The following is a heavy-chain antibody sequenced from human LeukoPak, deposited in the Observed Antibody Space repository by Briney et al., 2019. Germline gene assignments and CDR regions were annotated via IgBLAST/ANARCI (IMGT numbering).Heavy chain of an antibody. V-gene: IGHV3-53*01. CDR3: ARVGYSYVFFDY. Sequence: GGSLRLSCAACGFTVSSNYMSWVRQAPGKGLEWVSVIYSGGSTYYADSVKGRFTISRDNSKNTLYLQMNSLRAEDTAVYYCARVGYSYVFFDYWGQGTLVTVSS. J-gene: IGHJ4*02. CDR1: GFTVSSNY. CDR2: IYSGGST. D-gene: IGHD5-18*01.